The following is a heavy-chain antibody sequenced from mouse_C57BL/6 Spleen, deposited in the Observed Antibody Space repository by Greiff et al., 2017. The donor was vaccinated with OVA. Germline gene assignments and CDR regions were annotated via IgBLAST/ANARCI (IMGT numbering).Heavy chain of an antibody. J-gene: IGHJ3*01. CDR1: GFTFTNYS. V-gene: IGHV5-16*01. CDR3: ARDQGSTGAVFAY. D-gene: IGHD2-1*01. CDR2: IHSDGSST. Sequence: EVQLVESEAGLVQPGSSMKLSCTASGFTFTNYSMAWVRQVPEKGLEWVANIHSDGSSTYYLESLKSLFIITRDNAKNILYLQISRLKSEDRATYDGARDQGSTGAVFAYWGQGTLVTVSA.